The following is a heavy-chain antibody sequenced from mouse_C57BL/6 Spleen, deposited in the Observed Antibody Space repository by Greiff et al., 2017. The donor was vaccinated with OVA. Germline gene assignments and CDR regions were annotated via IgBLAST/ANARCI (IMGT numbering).Heavy chain of an antibody. CDR3: ARYLSNFPYWYFDV. Sequence: QVQLQQPGAELVRPGSSVKLSCKASGYTFTSYWMHWVKQRPIQGLEWIGNIDPSDSETHYNQKFKDKATLTVDKSSSTAYMQLSSLTSEDSAVYYCARYLSNFPYWYFDVWGTGTTVTVSS. CDR2: IDPSDSET. V-gene: IGHV1-52*01. D-gene: IGHD4-1*01. CDR1: GYTFTSYW. J-gene: IGHJ1*03.